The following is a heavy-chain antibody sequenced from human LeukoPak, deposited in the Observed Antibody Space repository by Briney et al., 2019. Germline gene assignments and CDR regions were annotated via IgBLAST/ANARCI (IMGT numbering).Heavy chain of an antibody. CDR3: ATYSAAGRTYYFDY. CDR2: FDPEDGET. D-gene: IGHD6-13*01. Sequence: ASVKVSCKVSGYTLSELSMHWVRQAPGKGLEWMGGFDPEDGETIYAQKFQGRVTMTEDTSTDTAYMELSSLRSGDTAVYYCATYSAAGRTYYFDYWGQGALVTVSS. CDR1: GYTLSELS. J-gene: IGHJ4*02. V-gene: IGHV1-24*01.